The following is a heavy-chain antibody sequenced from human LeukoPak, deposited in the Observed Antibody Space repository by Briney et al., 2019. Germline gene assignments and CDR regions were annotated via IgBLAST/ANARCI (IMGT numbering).Heavy chain of an antibody. CDR2: IYISGTP. J-gene: IGHJ4*02. CDR1: GDSISTYY. V-gene: IGHV4-4*07. D-gene: IGHD4-11*01. CDR3: AREKMTTITTIDY. Sequence: SNTLSLTCSVSGDSISTYYWTWIRQPAGKGLEWIGRIYISGTPNYNPSLRGRVTMSIDTSMNQFSLRLTSVTAADTAVYYCAREKMTTITTIDYWGQGTLVTVSS.